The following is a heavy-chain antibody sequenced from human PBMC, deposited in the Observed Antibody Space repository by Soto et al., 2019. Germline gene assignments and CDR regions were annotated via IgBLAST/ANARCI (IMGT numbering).Heavy chain of an antibody. V-gene: IGHV4-59*01. D-gene: IGHD2-21*01. CDR2: IYYSGST. CDR3: ARVPYGDCYNQNWFDP. Sequence: QVQLQESGPGLVKPSETLSLTCTVSGGSISSYYWSWIRQPPGKGLEWIGYIYYSGSTNYNPSLKSRATISVDTSKKLFCMKLSSVSAADTAVYYCARVPYGDCYNQNWFDPWGQGTLVTVSS. CDR1: GGSISSYY. J-gene: IGHJ5*02.